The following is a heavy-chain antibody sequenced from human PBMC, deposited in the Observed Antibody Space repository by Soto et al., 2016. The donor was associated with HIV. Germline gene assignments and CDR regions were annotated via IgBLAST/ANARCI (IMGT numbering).Heavy chain of an antibody. V-gene: IGHV3-23*01. CDR3: AKVPLQAQQLVTDIDY. J-gene: IGHJ4*02. D-gene: IGHD6-13*01. CDR1: GFTFSSYA. Sequence: EVQLLESGGGLVQPGGSLRLSCAASGFTFSSYAMSWVRQAPGKGLEWVSAISGSGGSTYYADSVKGRFTISRDNSKNTLYLQMNSLRAEDTAVYYCAKVPLQAQQLVTDIDYWGQGTLVTVSS. CDR2: ISGSGGST.